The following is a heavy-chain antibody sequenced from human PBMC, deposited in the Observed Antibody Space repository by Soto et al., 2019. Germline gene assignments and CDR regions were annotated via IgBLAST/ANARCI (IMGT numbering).Heavy chain of an antibody. V-gene: IGHV1-24*01. CDR1: GYTLTELS. D-gene: IGHD4-17*01. Sequence: ASVKVSCKVSGYTLTELSMHWVRQAPGKGLEWMGGFDPEDGETIYAQKFQGRVTMTEDTSTDTAYMELSSLRSEDTAVYYCATDLGAYGDYDYWGQGTLVTVSP. J-gene: IGHJ4*02. CDR3: ATDLGAYGDYDY. CDR2: FDPEDGET.